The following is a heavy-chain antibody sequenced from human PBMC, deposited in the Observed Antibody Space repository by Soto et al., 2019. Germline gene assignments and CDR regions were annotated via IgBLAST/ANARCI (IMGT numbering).Heavy chain of an antibody. CDR1: GGSISRYY. Sequence: PSETLSLTCTVSGGSISRYYWSWIRQPPGKGLEWIGYIYYSGSTNYNPSLKSRVTISVDTSKNQFSLKLSSVTAADTAVYYCARHGPRYSSSWADFDYWGQGTLVTVSS. V-gene: IGHV4-59*08. CDR3: ARHGPRYSSSWADFDY. D-gene: IGHD6-13*01. J-gene: IGHJ4*02. CDR2: IYYSGST.